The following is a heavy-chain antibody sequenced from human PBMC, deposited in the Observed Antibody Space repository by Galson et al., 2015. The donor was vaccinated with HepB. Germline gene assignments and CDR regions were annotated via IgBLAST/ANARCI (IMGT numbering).Heavy chain of an antibody. CDR1: GFTFSSYS. J-gene: IGHJ3*02. CDR2: ISSSSSYI. CDR3: ARDLIPGQWLEAGAFDI. D-gene: IGHD6-19*01. Sequence: SLRLSCAASGFTFSSYSMNWVRQAPGKGLEWVSSISSSSSYIYYADSVKGRFTISRDNAKNSLYLQMNSLRAEDTAVYYCARDLIPGQWLEAGAFDIWGQGTMVTVSS. V-gene: IGHV3-21*01.